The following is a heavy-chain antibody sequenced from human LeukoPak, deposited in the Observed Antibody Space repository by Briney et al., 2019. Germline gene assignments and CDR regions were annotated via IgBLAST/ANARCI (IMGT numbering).Heavy chain of an antibody. CDR3: ARGYCSGGSCLTDYGMDV. V-gene: IGHV1-46*01. J-gene: IGHJ6*04. CDR1: GYTFSSYY. D-gene: IGHD2-15*01. Sequence: GASVRVSCKASGYTFSSYYMHWVRQAPGQGLEWMGIINPSGGSTNYAQKFKGRVTMTRDTSTSTFYMELSSLRSEDTSVYYCARGYCSGGSCLTDYGMDVCGKGTTVTVSS. CDR2: INPSGGST.